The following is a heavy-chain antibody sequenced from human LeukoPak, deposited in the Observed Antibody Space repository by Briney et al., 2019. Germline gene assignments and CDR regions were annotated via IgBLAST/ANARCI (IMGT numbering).Heavy chain of an antibody. V-gene: IGHV4-4*02. CDR2: ISHDGTR. CDR1: GGPIDITNY. Sequence: PSETLSLTCGVSGGPIDITNYWSWVRQAPGKGLEWIGEISHDGTRNYNPSLRSRVAMSLDRANNQFSLSLTSVTAADTAVYYCARLPRYGGYDHFDYWGQGILVIVSP. D-gene: IGHD5-12*01. CDR3: ARLPRYGGYDHFDY. J-gene: IGHJ4*02.